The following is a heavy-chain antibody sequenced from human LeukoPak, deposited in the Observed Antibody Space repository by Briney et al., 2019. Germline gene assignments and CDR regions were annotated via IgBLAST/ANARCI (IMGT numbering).Heavy chain of an antibody. CDR3: ARSAVAGFYYYYMDV. CDR2: IIPIFGTA. J-gene: IGHJ6*03. V-gene: IGHV1-69*05. CDR1: GGTFSSYA. D-gene: IGHD6-19*01. Sequence: SVKVSCKASGGTFSSYAISWVRQAPGQGLEGVGRIIPIFGTANYAQKFQGGVTITTDESTSTAYMELSSLRSEDTAVYYCARSAVAGFYYYYMDVWGKGTTVTVSS.